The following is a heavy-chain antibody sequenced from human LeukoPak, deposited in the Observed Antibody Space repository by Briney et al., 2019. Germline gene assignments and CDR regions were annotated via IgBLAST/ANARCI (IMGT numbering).Heavy chain of an antibody. CDR1: GYTLTELS. CDR3: ATVVVPAAPLDY. J-gene: IGHJ4*02. V-gene: IGHV1-24*01. D-gene: IGHD2-2*01. CDR2: FDPEDGET. Sequence: ASVKVSCKVSGYTLTELSMHWVRQAPGKGLEWMGGFDPEDGETIYAQRFQGRVTMTEDTSTDTAYMELSSLRSEDTAVYYCATVVVPAAPLDYWGQGTLVTVSS.